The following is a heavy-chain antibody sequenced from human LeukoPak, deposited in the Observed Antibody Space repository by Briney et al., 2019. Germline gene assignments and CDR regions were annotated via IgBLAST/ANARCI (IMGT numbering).Heavy chain of an antibody. CDR2: IIPIVGTA. V-gene: IGHV1-69*06. D-gene: IGHD3-16*02. Sequence: SVKVSCKASGGTFSSYAISWVRQARGQGLEWMGGIIPIVGTANYAQKFQGRVTITADKSTSTAYLELSSLRSEDTAVYYCARGNFDLYDYVWGSYPDWFDPWGQGTLVTVSS. CDR1: GGTFSSYA. J-gene: IGHJ5*02. CDR3: ARGNFDLYDYVWGSYPDWFDP.